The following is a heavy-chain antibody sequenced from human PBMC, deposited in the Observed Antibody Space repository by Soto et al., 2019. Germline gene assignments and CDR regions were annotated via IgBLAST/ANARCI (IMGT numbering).Heavy chain of an antibody. J-gene: IGHJ4*02. CDR3: AKSGDSAGWGIDF. V-gene: IGHV3-48*02. Sequence: EVQLVESGGGLVQPGGSLRLYCVVSGFMFDSFAMNWVRQAPGKGLEWVAYINGGSDSIYYAESVKGRFTISRDNARNSLSLQMNSLSDEDTGVYYCAKSGDSAGWGIDFWGQGTLVTVSS. CDR1: GFMFDSFA. D-gene: IGHD6-19*01. CDR2: INGGSDSI.